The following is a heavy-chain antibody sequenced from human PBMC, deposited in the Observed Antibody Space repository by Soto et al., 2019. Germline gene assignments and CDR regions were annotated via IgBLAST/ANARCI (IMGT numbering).Heavy chain of an antibody. CDR3: ARGGKGVTTTGYYYYYGMDV. V-gene: IGHV5-10-1*01. CDR2: IDPSDSYT. J-gene: IGHJ6*02. D-gene: IGHD4-17*01. CDR1: GYSFTSYW. Sequence: GESLKISCKGSGYSFTSYWVSWVRQMPGKGLEWMGRIDPSDSYTNYSPSFQGHVTISADKSISTAYLQWSSLKASDTAMYYCARGGKGVTTTGYYYYYGMDVWGQGTTVTVSS.